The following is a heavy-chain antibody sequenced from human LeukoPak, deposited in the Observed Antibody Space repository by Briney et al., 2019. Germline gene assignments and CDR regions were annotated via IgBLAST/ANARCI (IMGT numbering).Heavy chain of an antibody. CDR3: ARGTGYSYGPY. CDR2: IGSSSSTI. V-gene: IGHV3-48*02. Sequence: GGSLRLSCAASGFTFSSYSMNWVRQAPGRGLEWVSYIGSSSSTIYYADSVKGRFTISRDNAKNSLCLQMNSLRDEDTAVYYCARGTGYSYGPYWGQGTLVTVSS. J-gene: IGHJ4*02. D-gene: IGHD5-18*01. CDR1: GFTFSSYS.